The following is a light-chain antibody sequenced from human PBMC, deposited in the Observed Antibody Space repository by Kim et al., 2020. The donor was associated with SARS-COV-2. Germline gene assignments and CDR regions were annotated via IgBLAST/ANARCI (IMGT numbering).Light chain of an antibody. V-gene: IGKV1-39*01. Sequence: SASVGGRVTLNGRARQSILTSVNWYQHKPGPAPHLLIYSASTLQNGVPSRLSGSGSGTGFTLTISSLQPEDFGTYFCQQTYTVPRIFGQGTKLEI. CDR2: SAS. J-gene: IGKJ2*01. CDR3: QQTYTVPRI. CDR1: QSILTS.